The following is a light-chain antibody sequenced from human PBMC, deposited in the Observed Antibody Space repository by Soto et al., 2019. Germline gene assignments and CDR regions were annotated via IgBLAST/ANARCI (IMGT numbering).Light chain of an antibody. J-gene: IGKJ4*01. CDR1: QAIITY. CDR2: DAS. V-gene: IGKV1-33*01. CDR3: QQYDNLPLT. Sequence: DIQLTQSPSSLSASVGDRVTITCQASQAIITYLNWFQQRPGKAPKLLIYDASHLETGVPSRFSGSGSGTAFTLTISSLQHEDVGTYYCQQYDNLPLTFGGGTKVEV.